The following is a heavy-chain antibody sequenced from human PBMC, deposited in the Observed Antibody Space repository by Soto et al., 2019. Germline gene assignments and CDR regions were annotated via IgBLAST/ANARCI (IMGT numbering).Heavy chain of an antibody. CDR1: GYTFTGYY. Sequence: ASVKVSCKASGYTFTGYYMHWVRQAPGQGLEWMGWINPNSGGTNYAQKFQGRVTMTRDTSISTAYMELSRLRSDDTAVYYCERDLQWGLRPSLRDYWGQETLVTVYS. D-gene: IGHD4-17*01. V-gene: IGHV1-2*02. CDR2: INPNSGGT. J-gene: IGHJ4*02. CDR3: ERDLQWGLRPSLRDY.